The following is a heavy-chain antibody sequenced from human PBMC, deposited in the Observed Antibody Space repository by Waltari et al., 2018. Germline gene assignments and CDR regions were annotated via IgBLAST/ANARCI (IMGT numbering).Heavy chain of an antibody. V-gene: IGHV1-18*01. Sequence: QIQLVQSGAEVKKPGASVKVSCKVSGSIFTSYGVNWVRQAPGQGLEWMGWSSTYNGHTNDERNRQGRSTMTRDTSTSTAYMELRSLKSDDTAVYYCARGPSNYNWFDPWGQGTLVTVSS. D-gene: IGHD4-4*01. CDR2: SSTYNGHT. CDR3: ARGPSNYNWFDP. J-gene: IGHJ5*02. CDR1: GSIFTSYG.